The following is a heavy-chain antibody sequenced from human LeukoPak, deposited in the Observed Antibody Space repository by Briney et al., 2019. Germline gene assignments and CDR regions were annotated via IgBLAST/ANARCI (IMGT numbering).Heavy chain of an antibody. CDR2: ISSKEGPT. J-gene: IGHJ4*02. Sequence: GGSLRLSCSASGFSFSSYAMHWVRQAPGKGLQYVSSISSKEGPTYYADSVKGRFTISRDNFKNTLYLQMSSLRTEDTAVYYCVKDRAVDYWGQGTLVTVSS. CDR1: GFSFSSYA. V-gene: IGHV3-64D*06. CDR3: VKDRAVDY. D-gene: IGHD3-10*01.